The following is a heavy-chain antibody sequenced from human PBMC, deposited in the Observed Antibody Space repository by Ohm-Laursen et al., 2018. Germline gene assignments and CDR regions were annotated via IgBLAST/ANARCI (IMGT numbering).Heavy chain of an antibody. Sequence: GTLSLTCTVSGDSLSSGPENWSWIRQPPGQGLEYIGFIYSGGNTNYNPSLKNRVTTSVDTSKNQFSLKLNSVTAADTAVYYCARGRRTTGWPYFDNWGPGTLVIVSP. V-gene: IGHV4-61*01. J-gene: IGHJ4*02. CDR1: GDSLSSGPEN. D-gene: IGHD1-1*01. CDR2: IYSGGNT. CDR3: ARGRRTTGWPYFDN.